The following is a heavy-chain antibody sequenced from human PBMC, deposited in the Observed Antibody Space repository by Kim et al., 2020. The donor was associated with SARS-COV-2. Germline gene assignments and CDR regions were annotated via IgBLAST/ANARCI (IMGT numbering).Heavy chain of an antibody. Sequence: SVKVSCKASGGTFSSYAISWVRQAPGQGLEWMGGIIPIFGTANYAQKFQGRVTITADESTSTAYMELSSLRSEDTAVYYCARGLYSKRRVLYGMDVWGQGTTVTVSS. D-gene: IGHD4-4*01. CDR1: GGTFSSYA. V-gene: IGHV1-69*13. J-gene: IGHJ6*02. CDR2: IIPIFGTA. CDR3: ARGLYSKRRVLYGMDV.